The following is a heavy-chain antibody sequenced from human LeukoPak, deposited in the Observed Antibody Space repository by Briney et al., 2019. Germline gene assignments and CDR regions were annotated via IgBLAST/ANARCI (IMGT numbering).Heavy chain of an antibody. J-gene: IGHJ6*03. CDR2: ISSSSSYI. D-gene: IGHD1-26*01. V-gene: IGHV3-21*01. Sequence: GGSLRLSCAASGFTFSSYSMNWVRQAPGKGLEWVSSISSSSSYIYYADSVKGRFTISRDNSKNTLYLQMNSLRAEDTAVYYCARAEHSGSYPPPGAYYYYMDVWGKGTTVTVSS. CDR1: GFTFSSYS. CDR3: ARAEHSGSYPPPGAYYYYMDV.